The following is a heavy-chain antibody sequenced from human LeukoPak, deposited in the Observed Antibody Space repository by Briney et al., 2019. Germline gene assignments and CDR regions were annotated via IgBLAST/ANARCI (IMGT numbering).Heavy chain of an antibody. D-gene: IGHD6-19*01. J-gene: IGHJ4*02. CDR1: GFIFSNYA. V-gene: IGHV3-23*01. CDR2: VNGSGDTT. Sequence: PGGSLRLSCAASGFIFSNYAMSWVRQAPGKGPEWVSAVNGSGDTTYYADSVKGRFTISRDNSKNTMYLEMNSLRAEDTAVYYCAEDLRAVAGRGPFDYWGQGTLVTVSS. CDR3: AEDLRAVAGRGPFDY.